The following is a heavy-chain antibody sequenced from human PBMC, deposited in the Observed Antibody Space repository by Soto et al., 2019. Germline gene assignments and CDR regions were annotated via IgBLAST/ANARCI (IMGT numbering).Heavy chain of an antibody. CDR1: GGSISSYY. D-gene: IGHD6-13*01. J-gene: IGHJ6*02. Sequence: SETLSLTCTVSGGSISSYYWSWIRLPPGKGLEWIGYIYYSWSTNYNPSLKSRVTISVDTSKNQFSLKLSSVTAADTAVYYCARDSSSSWYGPTGYYGMDVWGQGTTVTVSS. V-gene: IGHV4-59*01. CDR2: IYYSWST. CDR3: ARDSSSSWYGPTGYYGMDV.